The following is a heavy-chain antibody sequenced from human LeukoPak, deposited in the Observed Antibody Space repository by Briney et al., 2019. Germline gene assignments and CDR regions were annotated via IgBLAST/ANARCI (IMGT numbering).Heavy chain of an antibody. CDR3: ARLGLEVGGPNWFDP. V-gene: IGHV3-53*01. J-gene: IGHJ5*02. Sequence: GGSLRLSCAASGFTVSSTYMSWVRQAPGKGLEWVSVIYSGGNIYYIDSVKGRFTISRDNAKNSLYLQMNSLRVEDTAVYYCARLGLEVGGPNWFDPWGQGTLVAVSS. CDR2: IYSGGNI. CDR1: GFTVSSTY. D-gene: IGHD1-1*01.